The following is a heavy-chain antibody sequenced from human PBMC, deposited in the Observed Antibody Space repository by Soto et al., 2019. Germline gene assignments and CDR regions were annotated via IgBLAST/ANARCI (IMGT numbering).Heavy chain of an antibody. CDR1: GGSISSGGYS. CDR3: ARVVGDQTFDY. D-gene: IGHD4-17*01. CDR2: IYHSGST. V-gene: IGHV4-30-2*01. J-gene: IGHJ4*02. Sequence: QLQLRESGSGLVKPSQTLSLTCAVSGGSISSGGYSWSWIRQPPGKGLEWIGYIYHSGSTYYNPSLQSRVTISVDRSKNQFSLKLSSVTAADTAVYYCARVVGDQTFDYWGQGTLVTVSS.